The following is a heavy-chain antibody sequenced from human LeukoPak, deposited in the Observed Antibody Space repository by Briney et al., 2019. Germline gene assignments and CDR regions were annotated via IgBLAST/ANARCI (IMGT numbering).Heavy chain of an antibody. CDR2: LYSAGST. CDR1: GFTVTTTY. D-gene: IGHD6-19*01. Sequence: PGGSLRLSCAASGFTVTTTYMSWVRQAPGKGLEWVSGLYSAGSTYYADSVKGRFAVSRDESKNTLYLQTNSLRAEDTAVYYCAKGAIVAGISTEYFQRWGQGTLVTVSS. J-gene: IGHJ1*01. CDR3: AKGAIVAGISTEYFQR. V-gene: IGHV3-66*01.